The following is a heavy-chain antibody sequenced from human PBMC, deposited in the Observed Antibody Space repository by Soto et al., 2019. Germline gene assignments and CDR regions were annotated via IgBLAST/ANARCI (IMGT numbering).Heavy chain of an antibody. CDR1: GFTFSDYY. CDR3: ARVRPAVIGYYFDY. J-gene: IGHJ4*02. Sequence: PGGSLRLSCAASGFTFSDYYMSWIRQAPGKGLEWVSYISSSSSYTNYADSVKGRFTISRDNAKNSLYLQMNSLRAEDTAVYYCARVRPAVIGYYFDYWGQGTLVTVSS. V-gene: IGHV3-11*06. D-gene: IGHD2-2*02. CDR2: ISSSSSYT.